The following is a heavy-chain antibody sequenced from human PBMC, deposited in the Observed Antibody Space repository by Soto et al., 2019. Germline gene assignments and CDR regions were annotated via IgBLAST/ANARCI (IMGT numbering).Heavy chain of an antibody. D-gene: IGHD2-15*01. J-gene: IGHJ5*02. CDR1: GGSISSGDHY. Sequence: QVQLQESGPGLVKPSQSLSLTCTVSGGSISSGDHYWSWIRQPPGKGLEWLGYIYYSGSTSYNPSLQSRLTMSLDTSKNQFSLNLSSVTAADTAVYYCARVVVVAATGGWFDPWGQGTLVTVSS. V-gene: IGHV4-30-4*01. CDR3: ARVVVVAATGGWFDP. CDR2: IYYSGST.